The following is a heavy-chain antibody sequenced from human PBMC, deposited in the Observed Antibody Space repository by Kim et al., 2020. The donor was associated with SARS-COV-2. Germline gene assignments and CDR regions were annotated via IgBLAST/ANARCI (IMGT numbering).Heavy chain of an antibody. V-gene: IGHV3-30*04. CDR1: GFTFSSYA. Sequence: GGSLRLSCAASGFTFSSYAMHWVRQAPGKGLEWVAVISYDGSNKYYADSVKGRFTISRDNSKNTLYLQMNSLRAEDTAVYYCAREADCGSGSYQGDQGGFDYWGQGTLVTVSS. CDR2: ISYDGSNK. D-gene: IGHD1-26*01. J-gene: IGHJ4*02. CDR3: AREADCGSGSYQGDQGGFDY.